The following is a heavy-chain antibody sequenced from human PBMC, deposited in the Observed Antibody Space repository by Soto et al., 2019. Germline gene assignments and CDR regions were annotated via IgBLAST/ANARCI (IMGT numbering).Heavy chain of an antibody. V-gene: IGHV4-39*07. CDR2: IYYSGST. Sequence: SETLSLTCTVSGGPISSSSYYWGWIRQPPGKGLEWIGSIYYSGSTYYNPSLKSRVTISVDTSKNQFSLKLSSVTAADTAVYYCARGGITMVRGVNYFDYWGQGTLVTVSS. J-gene: IGHJ4*02. D-gene: IGHD3-10*01. CDR3: ARGGITMVRGVNYFDY. CDR1: GGPISSSSYY.